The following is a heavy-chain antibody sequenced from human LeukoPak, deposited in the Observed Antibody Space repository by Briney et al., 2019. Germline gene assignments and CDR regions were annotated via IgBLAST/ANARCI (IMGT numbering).Heavy chain of an antibody. J-gene: IGHJ5*02. D-gene: IGHD3-10*01. V-gene: IGHV1-69*13. CDR3: ASQAYYGSSSP. CDR2: IFPIFCTA. Sequence: SVKVSCKASGGTFISYAISWVGQAAGQGRELMGVIFPIFCTAIYAQTFHCTVTITADESTSTPYMSLRTLSSEDMALYYRASQAYYGSSSPWGQGTLVTVSS. CDR1: GGTFISYA.